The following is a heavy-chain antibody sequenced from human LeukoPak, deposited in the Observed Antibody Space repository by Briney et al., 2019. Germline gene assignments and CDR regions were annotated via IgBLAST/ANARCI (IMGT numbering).Heavy chain of an antibody. D-gene: IGHD2-15*01. CDR2: IKQDGSEK. Sequence: PGGSLRLSRAASGVTFSGYSMSWVRQAPGKGLEWVANIKQDGSEKYYVDSVKGRFTISRDNAKNSLYLQMNSLRAEDTAVYYCARDPGDSGGYLDYWGQGTLVTVSS. CDR3: ARDPGDSGGYLDY. V-gene: IGHV3-7*01. CDR1: GVTFSGYS. J-gene: IGHJ4*02.